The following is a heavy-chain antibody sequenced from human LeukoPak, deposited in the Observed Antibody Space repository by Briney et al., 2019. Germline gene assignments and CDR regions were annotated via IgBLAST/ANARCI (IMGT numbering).Heavy chain of an antibody. CDR2: INPSGGST. D-gene: IGHD3-22*01. CDR3: ARVATMIVVVTPIDAFDI. V-gene: IGHV1-46*01. Sequence: GASVKVSCKASGYTFTSYYMHWVRQAPGQGLEWMGIINPSGGSTSYAQKFQGRVTMTRDTSTSTVYMELSSLRSEDTAVYYCARVATMIVVVTPIDAFDIWGQGTMVTVSP. CDR1: GYTFTSYY. J-gene: IGHJ3*02.